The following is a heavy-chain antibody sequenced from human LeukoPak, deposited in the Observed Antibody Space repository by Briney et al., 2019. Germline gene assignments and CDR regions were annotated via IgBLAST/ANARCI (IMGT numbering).Heavy chain of an antibody. CDR1: GYTFTGYY. Sequence: ASVKVSCKASGYTFTGYYMHWVRQAPGQGLEWMGWINPNSGGTNYAQKFQGRVTMTRDTTTSTAYMELSSLTSADTAVYYCASWLRGVIGAFDIWGQGTMVTVSA. J-gene: IGHJ3*02. CDR3: ASWLRGVIGAFDI. CDR2: INPNSGGT. D-gene: IGHD3-10*01. V-gene: IGHV1-2*02.